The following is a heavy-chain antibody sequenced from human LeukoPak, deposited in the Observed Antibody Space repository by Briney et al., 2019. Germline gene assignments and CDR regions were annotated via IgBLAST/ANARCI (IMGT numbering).Heavy chain of an antibody. J-gene: IGHJ4*02. CDR1: GFTFSSYG. D-gene: IGHD3-10*01. V-gene: IGHV3-33*06. Sequence: PGGSLRLSCAASGFTFSSYGMHWVRQAPGKGLEWVAVIWYDGSNKYYADSVKGRFTISRDNSKNTLSLQMNSLGAEDTAVYYCAKDRGSGRVRGVIINYWGQGTLVTVSS. CDR3: AKDRGSGRVRGVIINY. CDR2: IWYDGSNK.